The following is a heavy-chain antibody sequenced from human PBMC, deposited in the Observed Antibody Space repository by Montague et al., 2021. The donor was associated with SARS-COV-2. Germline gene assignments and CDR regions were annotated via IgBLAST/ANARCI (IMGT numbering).Heavy chain of an antibody. Sequence: SETLSLTCAVYGGSFSDYYWSWIRQPPGKGLEWIGEINHRGSTNXNPSLKSRVTISEDTSKNQFSLKLSSVTAADTAVYFCARGRQHFNMVIVVMTGGEYYLDSWGQGTLVTVSS. CDR1: GGSFSDYY. CDR3: ARGRQHFNMVIVVMTGGEYYLDS. V-gene: IGHV4-34*01. J-gene: IGHJ4*02. D-gene: IGHD3-22*01. CDR2: INHRGST.